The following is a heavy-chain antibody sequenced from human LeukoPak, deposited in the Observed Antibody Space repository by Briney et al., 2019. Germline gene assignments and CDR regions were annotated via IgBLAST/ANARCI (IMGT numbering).Heavy chain of an antibody. CDR1: GFTFSSYA. CDR3: ARGFYYDSSGYHYLSPDY. J-gene: IGHJ4*02. D-gene: IGHD3-22*01. Sequence: GGSLRLSCAASGFTFSSYAMHWVRQAPGKGLEWVAVISYDGSNKYYADSVKGRFTISRDNSKNTLYLQMNSLRAEDTAVYYCARGFYYDSSGYHYLSPDYWGQGTLVTVSS. CDR2: ISYDGSNK. V-gene: IGHV3-30-3*01.